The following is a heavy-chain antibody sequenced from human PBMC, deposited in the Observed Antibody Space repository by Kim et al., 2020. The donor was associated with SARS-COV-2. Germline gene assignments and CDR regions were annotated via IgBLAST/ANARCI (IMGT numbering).Heavy chain of an antibody. Sequence: SETLSLTCTVSGGSISSSSYYWGWIRQPPGKGLEWIGSIYYSGSTYYNPSLKSRVTISVDTSKNQFSLKLSSVTAADTAVYYCARDDREYSGSYYHYYYYGMDVWGQGTTVTVSS. D-gene: IGHD1-26*01. J-gene: IGHJ6*02. CDR2: IYYSGST. V-gene: IGHV4-39*07. CDR1: GGSISSSSYY. CDR3: ARDDREYSGSYYHYYYYGMDV.